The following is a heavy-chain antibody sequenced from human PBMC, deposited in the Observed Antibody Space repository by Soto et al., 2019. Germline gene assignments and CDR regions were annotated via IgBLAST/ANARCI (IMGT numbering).Heavy chain of an antibody. CDR1: GGSIRSYY. J-gene: IGHJ4*02. Sequence: PSETLSLTCSVSGGSIRSYYWTWIRQPPGKGLEWIGYIYYSGSTNYNPSLKSRVTISVDTSKNQFSLKLSSVTAADTAVYYCARLGLYYDILTGYPYYFDYWGQGTLVTVSS. D-gene: IGHD3-9*01. CDR3: ARLGLYYDILTGYPYYFDY. V-gene: IGHV4-59*08. CDR2: IYYSGST.